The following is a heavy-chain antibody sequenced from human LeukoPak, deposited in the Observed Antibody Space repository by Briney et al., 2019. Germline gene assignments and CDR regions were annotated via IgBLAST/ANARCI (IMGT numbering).Heavy chain of an antibody. CDR2: IYPGDSDT. Sequence: GESLKISCKGSGYSFINYWIGWVRQMPGKGLEWMGIIYPGDSDTRYSPSFQGQVTISADKSISTAYLQWSSLEASDTAMYYCARWASAAGFDYWGQGTLVTVSS. V-gene: IGHV5-51*01. D-gene: IGHD6-13*01. CDR1: GYSFINYW. CDR3: ARWASAAGFDY. J-gene: IGHJ4*02.